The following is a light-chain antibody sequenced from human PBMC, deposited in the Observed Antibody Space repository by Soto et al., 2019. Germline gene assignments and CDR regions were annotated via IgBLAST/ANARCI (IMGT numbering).Light chain of an antibody. J-gene: IGKJ1*01. CDR1: QTISKN. Sequence: ERMMTQSPATLSLSPGETATLSCRASQTISKNLAWYQQKPGQAPRLLIYDASTRATDIPDRFSGSGSGTEITLTISSLKSEDFAVYYCQQYHDWPPWTFGKGTKVEIK. CDR3: QQYHDWPPWT. CDR2: DAS. V-gene: IGKV3-15*01.